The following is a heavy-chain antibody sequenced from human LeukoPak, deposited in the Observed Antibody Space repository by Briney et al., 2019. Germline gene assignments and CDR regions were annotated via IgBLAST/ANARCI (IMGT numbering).Heavy chain of an antibody. J-gene: IGHJ4*02. D-gene: IGHD6-13*01. V-gene: IGHV1-69*13. Sequence: GASVKVSCKAPGGTFISYAIRWVRQAPGQGLEWMGGIIPIFGTANYAQKFQGRVTITADESTSTAYMELSSLRSEDTAVYYCARDTRNSSSWFYYFDYWGQGTLVTVSS. CDR3: ARDTRNSSSWFYYFDY. CDR2: IIPIFGTA. CDR1: GGTFISYA.